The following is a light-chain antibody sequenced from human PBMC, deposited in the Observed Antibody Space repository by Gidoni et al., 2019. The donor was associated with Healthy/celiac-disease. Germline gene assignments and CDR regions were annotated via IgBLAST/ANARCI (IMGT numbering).Light chain of an antibody. CDR2: GAS. CDR3: QQYGSSPYT. J-gene: IGKJ2*01. V-gene: IGKV3-20*01. Sequence: EIVLTQSPGTLSLSPGERATLSCRASQSVSSIYLAWYQQNPGQAPRLLIYGASSRATGIPDRFSGSGSGTDFTLTISRLEPEDFAVYYCQQYGSSPYTFGQGTKLEIK. CDR1: QSVSSIY.